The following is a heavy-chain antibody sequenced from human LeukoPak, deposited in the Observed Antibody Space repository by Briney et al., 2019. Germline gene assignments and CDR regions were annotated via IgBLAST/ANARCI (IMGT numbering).Heavy chain of an antibody. Sequence: PSQTLSLTCTVSGGSISSGSYYWSWIRQPAGKGLEWIGRIYTSGSTNYNPSLKSRVTISVDTSKNQFSLKLSSVTAADTAVYYCARLYGSGSSLYFDYWGRGTLVTVSS. D-gene: IGHD3-10*01. CDR3: ARLYGSGSSLYFDY. CDR2: IYTSGST. V-gene: IGHV4-61*02. J-gene: IGHJ4*02. CDR1: GGSISSGSYY.